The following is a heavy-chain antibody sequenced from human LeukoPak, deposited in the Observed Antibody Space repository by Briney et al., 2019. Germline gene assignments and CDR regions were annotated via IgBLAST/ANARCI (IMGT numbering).Heavy chain of an antibody. V-gene: IGHV3-23*01. CDR3: AIMHGYYDGSGYWVQ. CDR1: GFTFSSYG. Sequence: PGGALRLSCASSGFTFSSYGMSWVRQAPGKGLAGVSFITTSGATTSYADSVKGRFTISRENPRNTLYMQMNSLRDEDTALYYCAIMHGYYDGSGYWVQWGQGTLVTVSS. J-gene: IGHJ4*02. D-gene: IGHD3-22*01. CDR2: ITTSGATT.